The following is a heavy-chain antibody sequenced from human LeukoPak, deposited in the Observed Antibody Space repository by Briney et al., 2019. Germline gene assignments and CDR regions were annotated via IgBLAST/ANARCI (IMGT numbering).Heavy chain of an antibody. CDR1: GGSISSYY. CDR3: ARHGPYYYGSGSYLEFYFDH. J-gene: IGHJ4*02. CDR2: IYTSGST. V-gene: IGHV4-4*07. D-gene: IGHD3-10*01. Sequence: PSETLSLTCTVSGGSISSYYWSWIRQPAGKGLEWIGRIYTSGSTNYNPSLKSRVTMSVDTSKNQFSLKLSSVTAADTAVYYCARHGPYYYGSGSYLEFYFDHWGQGTLVTVSS.